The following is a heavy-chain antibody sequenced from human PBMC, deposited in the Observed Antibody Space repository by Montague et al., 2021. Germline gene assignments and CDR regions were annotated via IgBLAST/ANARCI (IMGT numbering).Heavy chain of an antibody. V-gene: IGHV4-34*01. CDR3: ARGFYAAVLQVATGWFDA. CDR2: ISHKGST. D-gene: IGHD2-2*01. CDR1: GGSFSGYY. J-gene: IGHJ5*02. Sequence: SETLSLTCTVYGGSFSGYYWNWIRQSPGQGLEWIGEISHKGSTSYNPSLKSRVTMSVDTSKKQFSLNLNSVTAADTAVYYCARGFYAAVLQVATGWFDAWGQGTLVTVSS.